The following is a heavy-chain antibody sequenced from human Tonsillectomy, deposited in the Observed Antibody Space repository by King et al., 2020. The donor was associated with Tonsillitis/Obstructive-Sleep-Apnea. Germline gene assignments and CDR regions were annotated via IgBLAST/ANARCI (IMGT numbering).Heavy chain of an antibody. CDR1: GYTFTSYG. V-gene: IGHV1-18*01. CDR2: ISAYIGNT. CDR3: ARDTRPLRGSALSWFDP. D-gene: IGHD5-12*01. J-gene: IGHJ5*02. Sequence: QLVQSGAEVKKPGASVKVSCKASGYTFTSYGISWVRQAPGQGLEWMGWISAYIGNTNYAQKLQGRVTMTTDTSTSTAYMELRSLRSDDTAVYYCARDTRPLRGSALSWFDPWGQGTLVTVSS.